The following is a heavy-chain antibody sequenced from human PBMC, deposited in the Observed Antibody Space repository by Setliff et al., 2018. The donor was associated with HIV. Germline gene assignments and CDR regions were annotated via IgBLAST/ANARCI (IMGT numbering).Heavy chain of an antibody. Sequence: ASVKVSCKSSGYTFTAYYIHWVRQAPGQGLEWMGWITPNGDDTNYPQKFEGRVTLTRDTSIATAYMELRSLTSDDTAVYYCARVVDRDYDFWSAYEYWGQGTMVTVSS. V-gene: IGHV1-2*02. CDR1: GYTFTAYY. D-gene: IGHD3-3*01. J-gene: IGHJ4*02. CDR3: ARVVDRDYDFWSAYEY. CDR2: ITPNGDDT.